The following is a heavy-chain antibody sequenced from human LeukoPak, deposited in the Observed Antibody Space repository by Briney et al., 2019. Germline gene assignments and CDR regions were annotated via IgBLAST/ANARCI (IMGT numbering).Heavy chain of an antibody. V-gene: IGHV4-39*01. D-gene: IGHD6-19*01. J-gene: IGHJ4*02. Sequence: SETLSLTCTVSGGSISSSGYYWGWIRQPPGKGLEWIGSIYYSGSTYYNPSLKSRVTISVDTSKNQFSLKLSSVTAADTAVYYCARIYFLSSGWPYYFDYWGQGTLVTVSS. CDR1: GGSISSSGYY. CDR3: ARIYFLSSGWPYYFDY. CDR2: IYYSGST.